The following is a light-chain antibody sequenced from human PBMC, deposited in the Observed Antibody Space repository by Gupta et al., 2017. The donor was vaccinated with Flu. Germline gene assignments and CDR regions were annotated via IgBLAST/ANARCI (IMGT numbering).Light chain of an antibody. CDR3: QQSYSNPRT. J-gene: IGKJ1*01. V-gene: IGKV1-39*01. Sequence: DIQMTQSPSSLSASVGDRVTITCRTTQSISTYLNWYQQKPGKVPKVLIYSVSTLQSGVPSRFSGSGSGTEFTLTISSLQPEDFATYYCQQSYSNPRTFGQGTRV. CDR1: QSISTY. CDR2: SVS.